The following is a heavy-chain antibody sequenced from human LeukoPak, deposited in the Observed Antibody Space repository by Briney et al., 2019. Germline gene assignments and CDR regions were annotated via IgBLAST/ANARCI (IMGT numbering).Heavy chain of an antibody. CDR2: IASDGSST. CDR3: ARWIQLTFDY. Sequence: GGSLRLSCAASGFAFSSYWMNWVRQAPGKGLVWVSRIASDGSSTTYADSVKGRFTISRDNAKNSLYLQMNSLRAEDTAVYYCARWIQLTFDYWGQGTLVTVSS. CDR1: GFAFSSYW. D-gene: IGHD5-18*01. J-gene: IGHJ4*02. V-gene: IGHV3-74*01.